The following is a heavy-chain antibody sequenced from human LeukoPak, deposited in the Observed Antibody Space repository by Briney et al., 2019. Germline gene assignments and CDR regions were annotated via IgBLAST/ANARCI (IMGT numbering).Heavy chain of an antibody. D-gene: IGHD7-27*01. Sequence: GASVKVSCKASGYTFTSHDINWVRQATGQGLEWMGWMSPNSGDTGYAQKFQGRVTMTSDSSRSTAYMELSSLRSEDTAIYYCVRTPPNWGFDYWGQGTLVTVSS. CDR1: GYTFTSHD. V-gene: IGHV1-8*01. CDR3: VRTPPNWGFDY. CDR2: MSPNSGDT. J-gene: IGHJ4*02.